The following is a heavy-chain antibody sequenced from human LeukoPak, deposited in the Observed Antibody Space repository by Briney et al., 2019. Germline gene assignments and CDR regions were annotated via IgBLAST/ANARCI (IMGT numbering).Heavy chain of an antibody. CDR3: ARGPTLVRGVIMPDSVGGMDV. D-gene: IGHD3-10*01. J-gene: IGHJ6*02. CDR1: GYTFTSYA. CDR2: ISAYNGNT. V-gene: IGHV1-3*01. Sequence: ASVKVSCKASGYTFTSYAMHWVRQAPGQGLEWMGWISAYNGNTNYAQKVQGRITMTRDTSISTAYMELSSLRSEDTAVYYCARGPTLVRGVIMPDSVGGMDVWGQGTTVTVSS.